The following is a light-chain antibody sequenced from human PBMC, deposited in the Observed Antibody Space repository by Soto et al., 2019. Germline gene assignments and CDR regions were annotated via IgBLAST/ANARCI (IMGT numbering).Light chain of an antibody. CDR3: QQDYSTPRT. CDR1: QSVLYSSNNKNY. V-gene: IGKV4-1*01. CDR2: WAS. J-gene: IGKJ2*01. Sequence: DIVMTQSPDSLSVSLGARATINCKSSQSVLYSSNNKNYLAWYQQKPGQPPKLLIYWASTRESGVPDRFSGSGSGTDFTLTISSLQAEDVAVYYCQQDYSTPRTFGQGTKLEIK.